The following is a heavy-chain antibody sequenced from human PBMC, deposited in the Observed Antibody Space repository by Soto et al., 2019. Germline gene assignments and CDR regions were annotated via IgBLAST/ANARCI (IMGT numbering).Heavy chain of an antibody. CDR1: HFSVTNNKY. V-gene: IGHV4-4*02. D-gene: IGHD6-19*01. CDR2: IYHSWTT. Sequence: QVLLQESGPGLVKPSGTLSLTCTVSHFSVTNNKYWSWVLQSPGKPLEWIGEIYHSWTTYYNPSLRSRVSLYTDKNKNPLPLILTPVTAADTAVYYCARDSRYFTESGCSIMRDAFYVWGQGTLVTVSS. CDR3: ARDSRYFTESGCSIMRDAFYV. J-gene: IGHJ3*01.